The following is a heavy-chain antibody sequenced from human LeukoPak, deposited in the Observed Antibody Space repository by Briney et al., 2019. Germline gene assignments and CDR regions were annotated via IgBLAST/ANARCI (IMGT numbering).Heavy chain of an antibody. CDR2: ISYDGSNK. D-gene: IGHD6-19*01. CDR3: ATEGFSSGRAGTFSI. V-gene: IGHV3-30*03. Sequence: PGGSLRLSCAASGFTFSSYGMHWVRQAPGKGLEWVAVISYDGSNKYYADSVKGRFTISRDNSKNTLYLQMNSLRAEDTAVYYCATEGFSSGRAGTFSIWGQGTMVTVS. J-gene: IGHJ3*02. CDR1: GFTFSSYG.